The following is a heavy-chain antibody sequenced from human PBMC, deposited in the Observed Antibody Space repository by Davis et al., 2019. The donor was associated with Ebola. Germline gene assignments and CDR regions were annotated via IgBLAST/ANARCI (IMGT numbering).Heavy chain of an antibody. CDR1: GCSFSSGSYY. Sequence: MPSDPLSLTCTVSGCSFSSGSYYGSWIRQPPRKGLEWIGYIYYSGSTNYNPSLKSRVTISVDTSKNQFSLKLSSVTAADTAVYYCARGGVLLWFGELLYTSKYYFDYWGQGTLVTVSS. V-gene: IGHV4-61*01. CDR2: IYYSGST. CDR3: ARGGVLLWFGELLYTSKYYFDY. D-gene: IGHD3-10*01. J-gene: IGHJ4*02.